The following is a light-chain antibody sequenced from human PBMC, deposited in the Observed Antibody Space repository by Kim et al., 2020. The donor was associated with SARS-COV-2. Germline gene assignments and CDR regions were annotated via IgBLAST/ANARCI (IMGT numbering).Light chain of an antibody. V-gene: IGLV2-14*04. CDR1: SSDVGGYNY. CDR2: DVS. CDR3: SSYTSSSTWV. J-gene: IGLJ3*02. Sequence: GQSIPISWNGTSSDVGGYNYVSGYQQTPGKAPNRMVYDVSQRPSGVSNRFSGSKSGNTASLTISGLQAEDEADYYCSSYTSSSTWVFGGGTQLTVL.